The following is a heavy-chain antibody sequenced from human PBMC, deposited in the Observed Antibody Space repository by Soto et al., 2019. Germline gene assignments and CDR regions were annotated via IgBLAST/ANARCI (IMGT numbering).Heavy chain of an antibody. CDR2: IYYSGST. Sequence: QVQLQESGPGLVKPSQTLSLTCTVSGGSISSGGYYWSWIRQHPGKGLEWIGYIYYSGSTYYNPSLKSRVTISVDTSKTQFSLKLSSVTAADTAVYYCARGRGSMVRGAAYYFDYWGQGTLVTVSS. CDR3: ARGRGSMVRGAAYYFDY. CDR1: GGSISSGGYY. V-gene: IGHV4-31*03. D-gene: IGHD3-10*01. J-gene: IGHJ4*02.